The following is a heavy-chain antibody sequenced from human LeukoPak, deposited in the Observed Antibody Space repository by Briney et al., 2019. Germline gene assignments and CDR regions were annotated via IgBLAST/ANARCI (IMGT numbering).Heavy chain of an antibody. CDR2: TYYRSKWYN. J-gene: IGHJ4*02. D-gene: IGHD6-19*01. CDR3: ARGFSSGWLDY. V-gene: IGHV6-1*01. CDR1: GDSVSSKNAA. Sequence: SQTLSVTCAISGDSVSSKNAAWSWIRQSPSRGLEWLGRTYYRSKWYNDNAESVKGRISINPDTSKNQFSLQLNSVTPEDTAVYYCARGFSSGWLDYWGRGTLVTVSS.